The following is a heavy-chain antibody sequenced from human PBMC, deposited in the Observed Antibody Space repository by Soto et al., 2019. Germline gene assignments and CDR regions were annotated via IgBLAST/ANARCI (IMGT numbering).Heavy chain of an antibody. Sequence: PWGSLLLSCAASVFTFSSYGMHWVRQAPGKGLELVAVIWYDGSNKYHADSVKGRFTISRDNSKNTLYLQMNSLRAEDTAVYYCAREGRTVVPAANQHNWFDPWGQGTLVTVSS. CDR3: AREGRTVVPAANQHNWFDP. CDR1: VFTFSSYG. D-gene: IGHD2-2*01. V-gene: IGHV3-33*01. J-gene: IGHJ5*02. CDR2: IWYDGSNK.